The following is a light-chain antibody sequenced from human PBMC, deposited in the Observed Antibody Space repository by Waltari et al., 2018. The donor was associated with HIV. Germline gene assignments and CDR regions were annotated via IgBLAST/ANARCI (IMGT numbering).Light chain of an antibody. CDR2: EVN. CDR3: QSYDSSLRGHV. Sequence: QSALTQPASVSESPGQSITISCTGTSSDVGAYKFVSWYQQHPGKAPKLIIYEVNNRPSGVSHRFSGSKSGNTASLTISGLQADDEGDYYCQSYDSSLRGHVFGSGTRVTVL. V-gene: IGLV2-14*01. J-gene: IGLJ1*01. CDR1: SSDVGAYKF.